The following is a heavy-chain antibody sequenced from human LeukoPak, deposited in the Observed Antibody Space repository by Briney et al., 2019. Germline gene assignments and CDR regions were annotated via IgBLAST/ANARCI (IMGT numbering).Heavy chain of an antibody. CDR2: ISSSGNTI. CDR1: GFTFSSYE. CDR3: ARGFDYYDSSGSPD. J-gene: IGHJ4*02. V-gene: IGHV3-48*03. Sequence: VGSLRLSCAASGFTFSSYEMNWVRQAPGKGLEWVSYISSSGNTIYYADSVKGRFIISRDNAKNSLYLQMNSLRAEDTAVYHCARGFDYYDSSGSPDWGQGTLVTVSS. D-gene: IGHD3-22*01.